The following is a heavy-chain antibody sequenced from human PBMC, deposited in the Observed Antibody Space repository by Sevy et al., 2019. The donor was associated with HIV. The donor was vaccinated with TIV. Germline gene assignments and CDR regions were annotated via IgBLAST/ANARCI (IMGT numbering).Heavy chain of an antibody. CDR2: INPNSGGT. CDR3: ARVLAGDSSGYYH. V-gene: IGHV1-2*02. CDR1: GYTFTGYY. Sequence: ASVKVSCKASGYTFTGYYMHWVRQAPGQGLEWMGWINPNSGGTNYEQKFQGRVTMTRDTSIGTAYMELGRLGSDDTAVYYCARVLAGDSSGYYHWGQGTLVTVSS. J-gene: IGHJ5*02. D-gene: IGHD3-22*01.